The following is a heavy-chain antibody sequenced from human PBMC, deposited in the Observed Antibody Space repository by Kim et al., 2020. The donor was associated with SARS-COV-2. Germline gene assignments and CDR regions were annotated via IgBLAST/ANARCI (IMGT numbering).Heavy chain of an antibody. V-gene: IGHV4-39*01. Sequence: SETLSLTCTVSGGSISSSSYYWGWIRQPPGKGLEWIGSIYYSGSTYYNPSLKSRVTISVDTSKNQFSLKLSSVTAADTAVYYCARHNGQGKKITMVDYWGQGTLVTVSS. D-gene: IGHD3-10*01. CDR2: IYYSGST. J-gene: IGHJ4*02. CDR1: GGSISSSSYY. CDR3: ARHNGQGKKITMVDY.